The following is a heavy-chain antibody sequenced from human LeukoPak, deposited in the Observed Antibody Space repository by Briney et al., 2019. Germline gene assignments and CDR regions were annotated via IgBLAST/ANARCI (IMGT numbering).Heavy chain of an antibody. CDR3: AKLLKRRGYDSSGNYFDY. Sequence: PGGSLRLSCAASGFSFSDSYMTWIRQAPGKGVDWVSYISESGGDIRYADSVKGRFTISRDNSKNTLYLQMNSLRAEDTAVYYCAKLLKRRGYDSSGNYFDYWGQGTLVTASS. V-gene: IGHV3-11*03. CDR2: ISESGGDI. D-gene: IGHD3-22*01. J-gene: IGHJ4*02. CDR1: GFSFSDSY.